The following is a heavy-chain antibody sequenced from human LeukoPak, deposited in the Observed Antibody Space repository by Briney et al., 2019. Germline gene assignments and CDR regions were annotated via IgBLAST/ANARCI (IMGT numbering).Heavy chain of an antibody. CDR2: IYPADSDT. Sequence: GESLKISFQVSGXIFTNYCIGWVRQMPGKGLESMGIIYPADSDTTYSPSFQGQVTISADKSISTAYLQWSSLKASDTAMYYCARLRDYDRYFDRWGRGTLVTVSS. CDR3: ARLRDYDRYFDR. D-gene: IGHD3-22*01. J-gene: IGHJ2*01. V-gene: IGHV5-51*01. CDR1: GXIFTNYC.